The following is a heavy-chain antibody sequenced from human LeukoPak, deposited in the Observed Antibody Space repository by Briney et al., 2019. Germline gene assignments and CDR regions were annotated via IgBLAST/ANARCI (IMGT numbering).Heavy chain of an antibody. D-gene: IGHD6-13*01. CDR2: IRYDGSNK. V-gene: IGHV3-30*02. J-gene: IGHJ4*02. Sequence: PGGSLRLSCAASGFTFSSYGMHWVCQAPGKGLEWVAFIRYDGSNKYYADSVKGRFTISRDNSKNTLYLQMNSVRAEDTAVFYCAKVGVSVRRVSSWLDYWGQGTLVTVSS. CDR3: AKVGVSVRRVSSWLDY. CDR1: GFTFSSYG.